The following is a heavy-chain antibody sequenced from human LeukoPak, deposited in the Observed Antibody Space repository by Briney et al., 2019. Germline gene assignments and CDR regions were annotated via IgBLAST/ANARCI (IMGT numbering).Heavy chain of an antibody. D-gene: IGHD3-9*01. CDR3: ARDVRAYDILSGGDDY. CDR2: ISSSSSTI. V-gene: IGHV3-48*01. CDR1: GFTFSSYS. J-gene: IGHJ4*02. Sequence: GGSLRLSCAASGFTFSSYSMNWVRQAPGKGLEWVSYISSSSSTIYYADSVKGRFTISRDNAKNSLYLQMNSLRAEDTAVYYCARDVRAYDILSGGDDYWGQGTLVTVSS.